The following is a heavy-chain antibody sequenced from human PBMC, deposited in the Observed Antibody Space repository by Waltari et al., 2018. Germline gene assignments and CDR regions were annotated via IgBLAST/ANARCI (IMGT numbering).Heavy chain of an antibody. J-gene: IGHJ4*02. V-gene: IGHV1-69-2*01. CDR2: VDPEDGKT. Sequence: EVQVVQTGAEVKKPGTSVRLSCKVSGFIFIDYCMHWVRQAPGKGLEWLGFVDPEDGKTVYQEKFEGRLTMSPETSTDTTYMELRSLTSEDTALYFGATDCMLSTPVKRTFGNWGQGTLVTVSS. CDR3: ATDCMLSTPVKRTFGN. CDR1: GFIFIDYC. D-gene: IGHD4-17*01.